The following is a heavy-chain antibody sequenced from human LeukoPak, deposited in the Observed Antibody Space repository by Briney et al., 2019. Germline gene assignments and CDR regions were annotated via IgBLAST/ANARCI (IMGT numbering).Heavy chain of an antibody. V-gene: IGHV3-23*01. CDR3: AKYGVFGDTPRGHFDY. J-gene: IGHJ4*02. CDR1: GFTFSGYA. Sequence: GGSLRLSFAASGFTFSGYALTRVRQAPGKGVGWVSAISGSGGSTYYADSVKGRFTISRGNSKNTLYLQMNSLRAEDTAVYYCAKYGVFGDTPRGHFDYWGQGTLATVSS. D-gene: IGHD3-10*02. CDR2: ISGSGGST.